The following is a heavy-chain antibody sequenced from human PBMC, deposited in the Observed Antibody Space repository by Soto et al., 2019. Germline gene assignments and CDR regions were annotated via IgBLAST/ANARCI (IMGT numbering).Heavy chain of an antibody. Sequence: ASVKVSCKVSDYTFTNYVISWVRQAPGQGLEWMGWISANNGKTNYGQKFQGRVTMTTDTSTSTAYMDLRSLTSDDTAVYYCARDWRTASIYLDYWGQGTLVTVSS. CDR3: ARDWRTASIYLDY. V-gene: IGHV1-18*01. J-gene: IGHJ4*02. CDR2: ISANNGKT. D-gene: IGHD1-1*01. CDR1: DYTFTNYV.